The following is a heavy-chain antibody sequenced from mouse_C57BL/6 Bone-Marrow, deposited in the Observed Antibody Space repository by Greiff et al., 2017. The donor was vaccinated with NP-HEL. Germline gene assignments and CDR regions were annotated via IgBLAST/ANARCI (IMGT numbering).Heavy chain of an antibody. CDR2: IYPGSGNT. V-gene: IGHV1-66*01. CDR3: ANFCDGYYGAY. J-gene: IGHJ3*01. CDR1: GYSFTSYY. Sequence: QVQLQQSGPELVKPGASVKISCKASGYSFTSYYIHWVKQRPGQGLEWIGWIYPGSGNTKYNEKFKGKATLTADTSSSTAYMQLSSLTSEDSAVYYCANFCDGYYGAYWGQGTLVTVSA. D-gene: IGHD2-3*01.